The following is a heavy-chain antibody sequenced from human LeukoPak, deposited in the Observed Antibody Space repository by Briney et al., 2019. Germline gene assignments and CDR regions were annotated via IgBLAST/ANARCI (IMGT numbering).Heavy chain of an antibody. J-gene: IGHJ4*02. D-gene: IGHD3-22*01. CDR3: TTLGYHLDS. CDR1: GFAFSAYE. CDR2: IAGSDTTT. Sequence: GGSLRLSCSASGFAFSAYEMNWVRQAPGKGLEWVSYIAGSDTTTYYADSVKGRFTVFRDNAKNSPYLQMNSLRAEDTALYYCTTLGYHLDSWGQGTLVTVSS. V-gene: IGHV3-48*03.